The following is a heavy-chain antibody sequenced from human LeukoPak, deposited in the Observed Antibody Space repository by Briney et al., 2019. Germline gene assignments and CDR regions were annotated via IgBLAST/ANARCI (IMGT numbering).Heavy chain of an antibody. D-gene: IGHD5-24*01. V-gene: IGHV1-69*13. J-gene: IGHJ4*02. Sequence: SVKVSCKASGGTFSSYAISWVRQAPGQGLEWMGGIIPIFGTANYAQKFQGRVTITADESTSTAYMELSSLRSEDTAVYYCASVEMATIDHFDWWGQGTLVTVSS. CDR2: IIPIFGTA. CDR1: GGTFSSYA. CDR3: ASVEMATIDHFDW.